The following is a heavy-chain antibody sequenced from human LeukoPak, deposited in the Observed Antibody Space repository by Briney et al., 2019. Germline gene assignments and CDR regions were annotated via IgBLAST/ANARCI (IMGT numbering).Heavy chain of an antibody. V-gene: IGHV3-23*01. J-gene: IGHJ4*02. CDR1: GFTFSSYA. D-gene: IGHD2/OR15-2a*01. CDR2: ISGSGGST. Sequence: GGSLRLSCAASGFTFSSYAMSWVRQAPGKGLEWVSAISGSGGSTYYADSVKGRFTISRDNSKNTLYLQMNSLRAEDTAVYYCAKSPNRTQVDYYYFDYWGQGTLVTVSS. CDR3: AKSPNRTQVDYYYFDY.